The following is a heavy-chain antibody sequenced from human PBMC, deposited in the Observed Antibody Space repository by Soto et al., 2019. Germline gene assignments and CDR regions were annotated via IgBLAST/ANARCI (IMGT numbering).Heavy chain of an antibody. CDR2: IYYSGST. J-gene: IGHJ5*02. CDR3: ARLGYSGYDSRWFDP. D-gene: IGHD5-12*01. CDR1: GGSISSSSYY. V-gene: IGHV4-39*01. Sequence: LSLTCTVSGGSISSSSYYWGWIRQPPGKGLEWIGSIYYSGSTYYNPSLKSRVTISVDTSKNQFSLKLSSVTAADTAVYYCARLGYSGYDSRWFDPWGQGTLVTVSS.